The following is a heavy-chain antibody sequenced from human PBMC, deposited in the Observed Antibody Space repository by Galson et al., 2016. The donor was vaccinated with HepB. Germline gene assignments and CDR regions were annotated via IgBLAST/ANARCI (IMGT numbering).Heavy chain of an antibody. V-gene: IGHV3-21*01. D-gene: IGHD6-13*01. CDR2: ISSSSAYI. CDR1: GFTFSTYR. CDR3: AREGGGYTSFWPEYYYGMDV. Sequence: SLRLSCAASGFTFSTYRMNWVRQAPGKGLEWVSSISSSSAYIYYAESVKGRFTISRDNAKNSLYLQMTSLRPEDTAVYYCAREGGGYTSFWPEYYYGMDVWDQGPPVTVSS. J-gene: IGHJ6*02.